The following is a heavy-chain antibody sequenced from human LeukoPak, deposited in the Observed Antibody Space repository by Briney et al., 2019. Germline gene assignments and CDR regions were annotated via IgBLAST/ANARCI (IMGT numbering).Heavy chain of an antibody. V-gene: IGHV1-69*06. J-gene: IGHJ4*02. D-gene: IGHD2-2*01. Sequence: SVKVSCKASGGTFSSYAISWVRQAPGQGLEWMGGIIPIFGTANYAQKFQGRVTITADKSTNTAYMELSSLRSEDTAVYYCARSRFKVVVVPAANIGGFDYWGQGTLVTVSS. CDR1: GGTFSSYA. CDR3: ARSRFKVVVVPAANIGGFDY. CDR2: IIPIFGTA.